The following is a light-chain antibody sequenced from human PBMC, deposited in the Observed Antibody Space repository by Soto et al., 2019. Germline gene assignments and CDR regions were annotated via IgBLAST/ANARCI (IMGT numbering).Light chain of an antibody. CDR2: WAS. CDR3: KQYYSTPIT. Sequence: DIVMTQSPDSLAVSLGERATINCKSSQSVLYSSNNNNYLAWYQQKPGQPPKLLIYWASTREPGVPDRFSGSGSGTDFTLTISSLQAEDVAVYYCKQYYSTPITFGGGTKVDIK. V-gene: IGKV4-1*01. CDR1: QSVLYSSNNNNY. J-gene: IGKJ4*01.